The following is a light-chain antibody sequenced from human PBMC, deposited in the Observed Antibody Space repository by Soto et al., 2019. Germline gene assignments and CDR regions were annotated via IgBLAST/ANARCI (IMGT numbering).Light chain of an antibody. V-gene: IGLV6-57*01. J-gene: IGLJ2*01. CDR2: EDN. CDR3: QSYDATNQV. CDR1: SCSIASNY. Sequence: NFTLTQPHSGSESPRKTVIISCTRSSCSIASNYVQWYQQRQGSSPTTVVYEDNHRPSGVPDRFSGSIDSSSNSASLTISGLETEDEADYYSQSYDATNQVFGGGTKLTVL.